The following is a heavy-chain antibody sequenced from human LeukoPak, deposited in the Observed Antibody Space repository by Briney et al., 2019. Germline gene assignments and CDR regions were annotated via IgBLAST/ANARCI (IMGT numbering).Heavy chain of an antibody. CDR2: ISGSGGST. CDR3: AKDVDIVATMENDY. D-gene: IGHD5-12*01. Sequence: GGSRRLSCAASGFIFSNYAMNWVRQAPGKGLEWVSAISGSGGSTYYADSVKGRFTISRDNSKNTLYLQMNSLRAEDTAVYYCAKDVDIVATMENDYWGQGTLVTVSS. J-gene: IGHJ4*02. V-gene: IGHV3-23*01. CDR1: GFIFSNYA.